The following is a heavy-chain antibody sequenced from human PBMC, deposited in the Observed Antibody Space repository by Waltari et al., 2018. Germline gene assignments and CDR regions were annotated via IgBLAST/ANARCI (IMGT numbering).Heavy chain of an antibody. CDR3: ARAGGGYCTGGVCPRHNWFDP. V-gene: IGHV3-7*01. CDR1: GFTFSSYW. Sequence: EVQLVESGGGLVQPGGSLRLSCAASGFTFSSYWMSWVRQAPGKGLEWVANIKQDGSEKYYVDSVKGRFTISRDNAKNSLDLQRNSLRAEETAVYYWARAGGGYCTGGVCPRHNWFDPWGQGTLVTVSS. CDR2: IKQDGSEK. J-gene: IGHJ5*02. D-gene: IGHD2-8*02.